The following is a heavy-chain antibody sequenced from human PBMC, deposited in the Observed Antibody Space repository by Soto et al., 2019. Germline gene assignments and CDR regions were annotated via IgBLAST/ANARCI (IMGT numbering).Heavy chain of an antibody. CDR2: ISGSGGST. D-gene: IGHD3-3*01. Sequence: GGSLRLSCAASGFTFSSYAMSWVRQAPGKGLEWVSAISGSGGSTYYADSVKGRFTISRDNSKNTLYLQMNSLRAEDTAVYYCATGADYDFWSGSLYYFDYWGQGTLVTVSS. J-gene: IGHJ4*02. CDR1: GFTFSSYA. CDR3: ATGADYDFWSGSLYYFDY. V-gene: IGHV3-23*01.